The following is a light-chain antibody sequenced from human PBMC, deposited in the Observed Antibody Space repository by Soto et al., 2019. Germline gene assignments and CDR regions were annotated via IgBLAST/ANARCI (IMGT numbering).Light chain of an antibody. CDR1: QSVSRC. CDR3: QQRSNFLT. CDR2: DAS. Sequence: EIVLTQSPATLSLSPGERATLSCRASQSVSRCLAWYQQKPGQAPRLLIYDASNRAAGIPARFSGSGSGTDFTLTISSLEPEDFAVYYCQQRSNFLTFGGGTKVEIK. V-gene: IGKV3-11*01. J-gene: IGKJ4*01.